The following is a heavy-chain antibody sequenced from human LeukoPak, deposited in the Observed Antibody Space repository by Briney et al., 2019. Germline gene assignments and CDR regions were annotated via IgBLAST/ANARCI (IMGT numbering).Heavy chain of an antibody. CDR1: GFTFSSYA. J-gene: IGHJ6*03. Sequence: GESLRLSCAASGFTFSSYAMSWVRQAPGKGLEWVSTISGSGAGTYYADSVKGRFTISRDNSKNTLYLQMNSLRAEDTAVYYCARRRGSGSLNYYYYYYMDVWGKGTTVTISS. CDR3: ARRRGSGSLNYYYYYYMDV. CDR2: ISGSGAGT. V-gene: IGHV3-23*01. D-gene: IGHD3-10*01.